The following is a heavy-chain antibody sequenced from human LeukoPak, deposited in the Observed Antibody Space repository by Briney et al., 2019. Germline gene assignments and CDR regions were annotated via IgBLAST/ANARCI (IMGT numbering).Heavy chain of an antibody. D-gene: IGHD2-15*01. CDR2: VSHSGTT. Sequence: SETLSLTCSVSGHSITTGCFWAWIRQSPGKGLEWIASVSHSGTTHYNPPLKNRVTISLDTSRNQLSLKLSSVTAADTAVYYCVTDVLLCGGSICNFFDPWGQGTLVTVSS. V-gene: IGHV4-38-2*02. CDR1: GHSITTGCF. J-gene: IGHJ5*01. CDR3: VTDVLLCGGSICNFFDP.